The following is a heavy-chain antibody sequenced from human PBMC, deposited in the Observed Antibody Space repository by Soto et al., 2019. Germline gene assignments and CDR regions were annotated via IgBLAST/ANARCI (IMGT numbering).Heavy chain of an antibody. CDR2: IYHSGST. CDR3: AAGGGLPRYY. D-gene: IGHD5-12*01. J-gene: IGHJ4*02. CDR1: GGSISSGGYS. Sequence: QLQLQESGSGLVKPSQTLSLTCAVSGGSISSGGYSWSWIRQPPGKGLEWIGYIYHSGSTYYNPSRRSGVTISADRSKNQFSLKLSSVTAADTAVYYCAAGGGLPRYYWGQGTLVTVSS. V-gene: IGHV4-30-2*01.